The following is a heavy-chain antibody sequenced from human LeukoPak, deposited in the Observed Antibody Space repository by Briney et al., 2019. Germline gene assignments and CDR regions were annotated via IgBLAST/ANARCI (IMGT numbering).Heavy chain of an antibody. D-gene: IGHD3-16*01. V-gene: IGHV6-1*01. CDR2: TYYRSKWYN. J-gene: IGHJ4*02. CDR1: GDIVSSYSAA. Sequence: SQTLSLTCAVSGDIVSSYSAAGNWVRQSPSRGLEWLGRTYYRSKWYNDYTLSVKSRITINADTSKNQFSLHLNSVTPEDTAVYYCARTLGLYSFDYWGQGALVTVSS. CDR3: ARTLGLYSFDY.